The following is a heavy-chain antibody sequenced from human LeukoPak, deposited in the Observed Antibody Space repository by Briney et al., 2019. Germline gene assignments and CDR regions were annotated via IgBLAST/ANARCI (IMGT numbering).Heavy chain of an antibody. V-gene: IGHV4-39*01. D-gene: IGHD2-2*01. J-gene: IGHJ4*02. CDR3: VRLVGVPPAVDN. CDR2: IYNGEAT. Sequence: SETLSPTCPVFGGSVTTIAYYWGWLRHPPGKGLEYLGYIYNGEATYYNPSLKSRVTISVDTSKNQFSLRLTSVTAADTAVYYCVRLVGVPPAVDNWGQGTLVTVSS. CDR1: GGSVTTIAYY.